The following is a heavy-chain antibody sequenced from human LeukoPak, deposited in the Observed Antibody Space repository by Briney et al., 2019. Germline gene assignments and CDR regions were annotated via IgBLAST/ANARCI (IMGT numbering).Heavy chain of an antibody. J-gene: IGHJ4*02. CDR2: INTDGSSA. CDR3: ARGTAETAGIDY. Sequence: GGSLRLSCAASGFNFSNYWMPWVRQAPGKGLVWVSHINTDGSSATYGDPAKGRFTVSRDDAKNTLFLQMSSLTVDDMAVYYCARGTAETAGIDYWGQGTLVTVSS. CDR1: GFNFSNYW. D-gene: IGHD6-13*01. V-gene: IGHV3-74*01.